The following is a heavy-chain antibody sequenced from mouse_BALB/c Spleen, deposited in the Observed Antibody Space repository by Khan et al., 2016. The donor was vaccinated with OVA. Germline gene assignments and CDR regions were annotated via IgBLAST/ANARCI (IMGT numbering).Heavy chain of an antibody. CDR1: GFTFTDYY. D-gene: IGHD1-1*02. J-gene: IGHJ4*01. V-gene: IGHV7-3*02. Sequence: EVELVESGGGLVQPGGSLRLSCATSGFTFTDYYMSWVRQPPGKALEWLGFIRNKANGYTTEYSASVKGRFTISSDNSQSILYLQMNTLRAEDSGTYYCVRDNPMPMDYWGQGTSVTVSS. CDR2: IRNKANGYTT. CDR3: VRDNPMPMDY.